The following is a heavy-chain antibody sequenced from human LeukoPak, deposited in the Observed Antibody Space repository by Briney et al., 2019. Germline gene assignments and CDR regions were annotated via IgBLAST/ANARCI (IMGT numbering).Heavy chain of an antibody. Sequence: SETLSLTCTVSGGSISSGGYYWSWIRQHPGKGLEWIGYIYYSGSTYYNPSLKSRVTISVDTSKNQFSLKLSSVTAADTAVYYCAREGSKYFFDYWGQGTLVTVSS. J-gene: IGHJ4*02. D-gene: IGHD3-10*01. CDR3: AREGSKYFFDY. V-gene: IGHV4-31*03. CDR2: IYYSGST. CDR1: GGSISSGGYY.